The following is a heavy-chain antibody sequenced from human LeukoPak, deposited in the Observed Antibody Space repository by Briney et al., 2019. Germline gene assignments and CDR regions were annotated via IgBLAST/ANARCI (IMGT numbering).Heavy chain of an antibody. CDR3: ARNPWLHPDYYYMDV. D-gene: IGHD5-12*01. CDR2: ISSSSSYI. V-gene: IGHV3-21*01. Sequence: PGGSLRLSCAASGFTFSSYSMNWVRQAPGKGLEWVASISSSSSYIYYADSVKGRFTISRDNAKNSLYLQMNSLRAVDTAVYYCARNPWLHPDYYYMDVWGKGTTVTVSS. CDR1: GFTFSSYS. J-gene: IGHJ6*03.